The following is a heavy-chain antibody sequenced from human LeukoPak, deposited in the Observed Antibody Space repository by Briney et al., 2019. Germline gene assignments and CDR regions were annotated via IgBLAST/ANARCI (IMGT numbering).Heavy chain of an antibody. Sequence: GGSLRLSCAASGFTFSSYDMHWVRQATGKGLEWVSAIGTAGDTYYPGSVKGRFTISRENAKNSLYLQMNSLRAGDTAVYYCAKDRIAAAGTDWFDPWGQGTLVTVSS. V-gene: IGHV3-13*01. CDR3: AKDRIAAAGTDWFDP. D-gene: IGHD6-13*01. J-gene: IGHJ5*02. CDR1: GFTFSSYD. CDR2: IGTAGDT.